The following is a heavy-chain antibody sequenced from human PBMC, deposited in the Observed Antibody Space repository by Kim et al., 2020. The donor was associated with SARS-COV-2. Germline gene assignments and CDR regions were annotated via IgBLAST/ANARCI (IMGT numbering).Heavy chain of an antibody. CDR1: GGSISSYY. J-gene: IGHJ3*02. Sequence: SETLSLTCTVSGGSISSYYWSWIRQPPGKGLEWIGYIYYSGSTNYNPSLKSRVTISVDTSKNQFSLKLSSVTAADTAVYYCARVYWGYYDSSGHTAFDIWGQGTMVTVSS. CDR2: IYYSGST. V-gene: IGHV4-59*13. CDR3: ARVYWGYYDSSGHTAFDI. D-gene: IGHD3-22*01.